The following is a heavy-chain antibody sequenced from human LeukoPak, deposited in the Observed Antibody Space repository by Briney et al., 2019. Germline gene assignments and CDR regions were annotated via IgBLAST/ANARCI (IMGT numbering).Heavy chain of an antibody. D-gene: IGHD6-13*01. CDR3: ARDESSYSSSRDFDY. Sequence: ASVKVSCKASGYTFTSYGISWVRQAPGQGLEWMGWISAYNGNTNYAQKLQGRVTMTTDTSTSTAYMELRSLRSDDTAVYYCARDESSYSSSRDFDYWGQGTLVTVSS. J-gene: IGHJ4*02. CDR1: GYTFTSYG. V-gene: IGHV1-18*01. CDR2: ISAYNGNT.